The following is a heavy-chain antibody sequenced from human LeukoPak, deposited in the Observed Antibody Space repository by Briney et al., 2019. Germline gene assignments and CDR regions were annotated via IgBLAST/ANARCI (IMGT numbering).Heavy chain of an antibody. Sequence: PGGSLRLSCAASGFTFSITYMAWVRQAPGKGLEWVSVIYSGGDTHYADSVKDRFTIARDNSKKTLYLQMNSLRVEDTAVYYCARDTYSSTSCYAAFHYWGQGTLVTVSS. CDR3: ARDTYSSTSCYAAFHY. CDR2: IYSGGDT. J-gene: IGHJ4*02. V-gene: IGHV3-66*01. CDR1: GFTFSITY. D-gene: IGHD2-2*01.